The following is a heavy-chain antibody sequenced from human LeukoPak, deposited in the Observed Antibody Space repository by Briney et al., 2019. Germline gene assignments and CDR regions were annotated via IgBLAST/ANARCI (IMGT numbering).Heavy chain of an antibody. CDR3: ASPMTLEPYHL. J-gene: IGHJ5*02. CDR1: GGSISSSSYY. Sequence: SKTLSLTCTVSGGSISSSSYYWGWIRQPPGKGLEWIGSIYYSGSTYYNPSLKSRVTISVDTSKNQFSLKLSSVTAADTAVYYCASPMTLEPYHLWGQGTLVTVSS. V-gene: IGHV4-39*01. CDR2: IYYSGST. D-gene: IGHD3-3*01.